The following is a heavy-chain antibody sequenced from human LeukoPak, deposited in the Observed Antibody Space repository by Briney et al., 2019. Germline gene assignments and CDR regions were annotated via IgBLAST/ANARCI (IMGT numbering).Heavy chain of an antibody. CDR3: AGYDFWSGPVFDY. J-gene: IGHJ4*02. V-gene: IGHV4-61*02. CDR1: GGSISSGSYY. D-gene: IGHD3-3*01. CDR2: IYTSGCT. Sequence: PSETLSLTCTVSGGSISSGSYYWSWIRQPAGKGLEWIGRIYTSGCTNYNPSLKSRVTISVDTSKNQFSLKLSSVTAADTAVYYCAGYDFWSGPVFDYWGQGTLVTVSS.